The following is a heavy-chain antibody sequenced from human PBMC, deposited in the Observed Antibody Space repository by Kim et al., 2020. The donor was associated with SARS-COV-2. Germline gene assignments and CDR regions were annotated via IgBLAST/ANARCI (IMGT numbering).Heavy chain of an antibody. D-gene: IGHD3-22*01. CDR2: IKYKTDGGTT. J-gene: IGHJ1*01. Sequence: GGSLRLSCVASGFTFSNAWMSWVRQAPGKGLEWVGRIKYKTDGGTTDYAAPVKGRFAISRDDSKHTLYLQMNSLKTEDTAVYYCTTDPKYYYDSRGYYWAEYFQHWGQGTLVTVSS. V-gene: IGHV3-15*01. CDR3: TTDPKYYYDSRGYYWAEYFQH. CDR1: GFTFSNAW.